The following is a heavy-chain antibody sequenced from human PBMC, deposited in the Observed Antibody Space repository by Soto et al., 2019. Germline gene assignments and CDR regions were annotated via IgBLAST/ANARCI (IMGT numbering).Heavy chain of an antibody. CDR2: IVVGSGNT. CDR1: GFTFTSSA. D-gene: IGHD1-26*01. CDR3: AAVRRGDIVGARNYYYYGMDV. Sequence: SVKVSCKASGFTFTSSAVQWVRQARGQRLEWIGWIVVGSGNTNYAQKFQERVTITRDMSTSTAYMELSSLRSEDTAVYYCAAVRRGDIVGARNYYYYGMDVWGQGTTVTVSS. V-gene: IGHV1-58*01. J-gene: IGHJ6*02.